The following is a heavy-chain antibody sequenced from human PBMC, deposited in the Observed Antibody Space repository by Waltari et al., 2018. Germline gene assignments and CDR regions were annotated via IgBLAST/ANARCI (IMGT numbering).Heavy chain of an antibody. Sequence: QVQLVQSGAEVKKPGASVKVSCKASGYTFTGYYLHSVQQAPGQGLAWMGWINPNSGGTNYAQKFQGRVTMTRDTSISTAYMELSRLRSDDTAVYYCARTPYDFWSGYDWFDPWGQGTLVTVSS. CDR3: ARTPYDFWSGYDWFDP. D-gene: IGHD3-3*01. J-gene: IGHJ5*02. V-gene: IGHV1-2*02. CDR2: INPNSGGT. CDR1: GYTFTGYY.